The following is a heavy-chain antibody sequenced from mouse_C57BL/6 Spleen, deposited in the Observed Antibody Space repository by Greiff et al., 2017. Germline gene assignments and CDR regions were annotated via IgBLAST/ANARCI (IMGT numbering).Heavy chain of an antibody. CDR3: ARGYAYDREDYYAMDY. J-gene: IGHJ4*01. CDR1: GYTFTSYW. D-gene: IGHD2-2*01. V-gene: IGHV1-53*01. Sequence: VKLQESGTELVKPGASVKLSCKASGYTFTSYWMHWVKQRPGHGLEWIGDIYPRDGGTNYNEKFKGKATLTVDKSSSTAYMQLSSLTSEDSAVYYCARGYAYDREDYYAMDYWGQGTSVTVSS. CDR2: IYPRDGGT.